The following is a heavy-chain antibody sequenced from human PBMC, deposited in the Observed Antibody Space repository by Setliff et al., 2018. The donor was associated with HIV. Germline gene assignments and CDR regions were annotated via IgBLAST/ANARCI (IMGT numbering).Heavy chain of an antibody. CDR1: NGSISTIRYY. D-gene: IGHD3-10*01. V-gene: IGHV4-61*02. Sequence: SETLSLTCAVSNGSISTIRYYWSWLRQPAGKGLEWIGRVYISGSTDYNPSLKSRVTISVDTSKNVFFLKLSSVTAADTAVYYCARQVSGWDAFDIWGRGTVVTVSS. J-gene: IGHJ3*02. CDR3: ARQVSGWDAFDI. CDR2: VYISGST.